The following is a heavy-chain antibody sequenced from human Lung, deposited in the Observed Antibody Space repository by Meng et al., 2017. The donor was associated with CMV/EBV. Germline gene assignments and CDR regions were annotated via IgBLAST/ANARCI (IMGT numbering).Heavy chain of an antibody. CDR2: INTHTGNP. J-gene: IGHJ4*02. D-gene: IGHD6-19*01. V-gene: IGHV7-4-1*02. CDR1: ASSFTSYA. Sequence: QVQRVQSGSELKNPGASVKVSCKACASSFTSYAMNWVRQAPGQGLEWMGWINTHTGNPTYAQGFTGRFVFSLDTSVSTAYLQISSLKAEDTAVYYCARDKIAVAGITGDYWGQGTLVTVSS. CDR3: ARDKIAVAGITGDY.